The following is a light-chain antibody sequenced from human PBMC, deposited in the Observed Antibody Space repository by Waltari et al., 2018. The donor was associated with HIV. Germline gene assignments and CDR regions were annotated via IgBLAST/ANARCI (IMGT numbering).Light chain of an antibody. CDR2: WAS. CDR3: QQVYSAPLT. CDR1: QSVFYSSNNKNY. Sequence: DIVMTQSPDSLTASLGERATITCKSSQSVFYSSNNKNYLTWYQQKPGQPPKLLIYWASTRQSGVPDRFSGSGSGTDFTLTISSLQAEDVAIYYCQQVYSAPLTFGGGTKVEIK. J-gene: IGKJ4*01. V-gene: IGKV4-1*01.